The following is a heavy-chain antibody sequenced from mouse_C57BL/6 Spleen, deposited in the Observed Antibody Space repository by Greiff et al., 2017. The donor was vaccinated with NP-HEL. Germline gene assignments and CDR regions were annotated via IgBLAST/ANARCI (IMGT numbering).Heavy chain of an antibody. V-gene: IGHV1-26*01. CDR2: INPNHGGT. D-gene: IGHD1-1*01. CDR3: ARRGYYYGSSWFAY. CDR1: GYTFTDYY. J-gene: IGHJ3*01. Sequence: EVKLQQSGPELVKPGASVKISCKASGYTFTDYYMNWVKQSHGKSLEWIGDINPNHGGTSYNQKFKGKATLTVDKSSSTAYMELRSLTSDDSAVDYCARRGYYYGSSWFAYWGQGTLVTVSA.